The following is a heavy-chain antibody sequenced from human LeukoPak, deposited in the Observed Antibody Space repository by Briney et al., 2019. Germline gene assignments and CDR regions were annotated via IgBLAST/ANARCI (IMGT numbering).Heavy chain of an antibody. D-gene: IGHD6-13*01. CDR3: ASAPIAAVGRGFDI. CDR1: GFTFSSYS. Sequence: GGSLRLSCAASGFTFSSYSMNWVRQAPGKGLEWVSSISSSSSYIYYADSVKGRFTISRDNAKNSLYLQMNSLRAEDTAVYYCASAPIAAVGRGFDIWGQGTMVTVSS. J-gene: IGHJ3*02. CDR2: ISSSSSYI. V-gene: IGHV3-21*01.